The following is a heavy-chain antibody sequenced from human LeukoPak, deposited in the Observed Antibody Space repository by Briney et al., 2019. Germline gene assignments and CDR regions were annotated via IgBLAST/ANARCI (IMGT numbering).Heavy chain of an antibody. CDR3: ARGPGSGSYYKVGFDY. CDR1: GGSISGTNW. Sequence: PSETLSLTCGVSGGSISGTNWWSWVRQPPGQGLEWIGEISLRGLTNYNPSLRSRLTMSLDESKNQVSLKLSSVTAGDTAVYYCARGPGSGSYYKVGFDYWGQGTLVTVSS. CDR2: ISLRGLT. V-gene: IGHV4-4*02. D-gene: IGHD3-10*01. J-gene: IGHJ4*02.